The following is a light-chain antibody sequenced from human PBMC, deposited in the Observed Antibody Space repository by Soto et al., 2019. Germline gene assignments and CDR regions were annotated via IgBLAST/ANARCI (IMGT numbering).Light chain of an antibody. V-gene: IGKV2-30*02. CDR2: KVS. J-gene: IGKJ5*01. CDR1: QSLVHSDGIAY. CDR3: MQALQTSII. Sequence: DVVMTQSPLSLPVTLGQPASISCRSNQSLVHSDGIAYFSWFQQRPGRSPRRLIYKVSNRDSGVPARFSGSGSGTDFALKISRVEAEDVGVYYCMQALQTSIIFGQGTRLEIK.